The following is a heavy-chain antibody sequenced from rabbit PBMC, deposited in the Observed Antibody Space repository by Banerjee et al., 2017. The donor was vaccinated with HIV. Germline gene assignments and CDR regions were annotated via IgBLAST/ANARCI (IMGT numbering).Heavy chain of an antibody. V-gene: IGHV1S40*01. Sequence: QSLEESGGDLVKPGASLTLTCTASGFSFSSNYWICWVRQAPGKGLEWIGCIYTGGSGSTYYATWAKGRFTISGTSSTTVTLQMTSLTAADTATYFCARGYTGYGYAINLWGPGTLVTVS. J-gene: IGHJ4*01. D-gene: IGHD6-1*01. CDR3: ARGYTGYGYAINL. CDR2: IYTGGSGST. CDR1: GFSFSSNYW.